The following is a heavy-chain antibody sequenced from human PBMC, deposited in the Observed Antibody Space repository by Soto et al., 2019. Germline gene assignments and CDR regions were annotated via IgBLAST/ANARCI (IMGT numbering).Heavy chain of an antibody. CDR2: IIPIFGTA. Sequence: ASVKVSCKASGGTFSSYAISWVRQAPGQGLDWMGGIIPIFGTANYAQKFQGRVTITADESTSTAYMELSSLRSEDTAVYYCARRVIPGYYYGMDVWGQGTTVTVSS. D-gene: IGHD3-22*01. V-gene: IGHV1-69*13. CDR3: ARRVIPGYYYGMDV. J-gene: IGHJ6*02. CDR1: GGTFSSYA.